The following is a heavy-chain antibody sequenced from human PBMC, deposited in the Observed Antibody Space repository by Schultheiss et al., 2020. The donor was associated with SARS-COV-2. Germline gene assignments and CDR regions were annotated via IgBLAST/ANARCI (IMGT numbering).Heavy chain of an antibody. D-gene: IGHD2-15*01. CDR3: ARVGGSCYSDY. J-gene: IGHJ4*02. CDR2: IYYSGST. Sequence: SETLSLTCAVYGGSFSGYYWSWIRQPPGKGLEWIGYIYYSGSTYYNPSLKSRVTISVDTSKNQFSLKLSSVTAADTAVYYCARVGGSCYSDYWGQGTLVTVSS. CDR1: GGSFSGYY. V-gene: IGHV4-34*01.